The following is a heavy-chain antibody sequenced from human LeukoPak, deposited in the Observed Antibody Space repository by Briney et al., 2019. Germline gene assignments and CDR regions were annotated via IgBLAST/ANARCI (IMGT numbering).Heavy chain of an antibody. V-gene: IGHV1-18*01. J-gene: IGHJ4*02. CDR2: ISAYNGNT. D-gene: IGHD1-26*01. CDR3: ARDRRGVGATSH. CDR1: GYTFTSYG. Sequence: ASVKDSCKASGYTFTSYGISWVRQAPGQGLEWMGWISAYNGNTNYAQKLQGRVTMTTDTSTSTAYMELRSLRSDDTAVYYCARDRRGVGATSHWGQGTLVTVSS.